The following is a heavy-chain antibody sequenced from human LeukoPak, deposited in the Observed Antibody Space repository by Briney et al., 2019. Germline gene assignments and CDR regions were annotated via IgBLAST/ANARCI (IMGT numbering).Heavy chain of an antibody. CDR3: ARVGSVRGGHYYYGMDV. D-gene: IGHD3-10*01. Sequence: PSETLSLTCTVSGGSISSYYWSWIRQPPGKGLEWIGYIYYSGGSTTYNPSLKSRVTISVDTSRNQFSLKLTSVTAADTAVYYRARVGSVRGGHYYYGMDVWGQGTTVTISS. CDR1: GGSISSYY. CDR2: IYYSGGST. V-gene: IGHV4-59*01. J-gene: IGHJ6*02.